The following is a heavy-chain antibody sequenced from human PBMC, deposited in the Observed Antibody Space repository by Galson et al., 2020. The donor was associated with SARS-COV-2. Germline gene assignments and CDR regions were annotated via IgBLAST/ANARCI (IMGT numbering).Heavy chain of an antibody. D-gene: IGHD2-21*02. V-gene: IGHV3-53*01. CDR2: IYSGGDT. CDR1: GFTVSTNY. CDR3: ASGADCGDDCDPGVVSV. J-gene: IGHJ6*02. Sequence: QAGGSLRLSCAASGFTVSTNYMSWVRQAPGKGLEWVSVIYSGGDTYYADSVKGRFTVSRDSSVNTLDLQMNSLRAEDTAIYYCASGADCGDDCDPGVVSVWGQGTTVTVSS.